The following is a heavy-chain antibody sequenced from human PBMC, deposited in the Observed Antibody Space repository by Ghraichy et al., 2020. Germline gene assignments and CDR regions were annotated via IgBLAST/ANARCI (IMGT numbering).Heavy chain of an antibody. CDR3: AKAGGGSTGYKRAFDI. V-gene: IGHV3-23*01. J-gene: IGHJ3*02. CDR1: GFTFSSYA. CDR2: ISGSGGST. Sequence: GESLNISCAASGFTFSSYAMSWVRQAPGKGLEWVSAISGSGGSTYYADSVKGRFTISRDNSKNTLYLQMNSLRAEDTAVYYCAKAGGGSTGYKRAFDIWGQGTMVTVSS. D-gene: IGHD6-13*01.